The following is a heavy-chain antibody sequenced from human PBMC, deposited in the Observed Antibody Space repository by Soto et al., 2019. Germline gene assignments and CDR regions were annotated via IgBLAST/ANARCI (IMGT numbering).Heavy chain of an antibody. CDR3: AKDRDMTPRWGSSYYYGLDV. J-gene: IGHJ6*02. D-gene: IGHD2-15*01. CDR1: AFTFSSNG. V-gene: IGHV3-30*18. Sequence: PGGCMRLSCATSAFTFSSNGMHWVRQAPCKVLEWVAVISYDGNDKHYADSGKGRFTISRHKSKNTLYLQVNSLRAGDTAVYFCAKDRDMTPRWGSSYYYGLDVWGQETRVTVSS. CDR2: ISYDGNDK.